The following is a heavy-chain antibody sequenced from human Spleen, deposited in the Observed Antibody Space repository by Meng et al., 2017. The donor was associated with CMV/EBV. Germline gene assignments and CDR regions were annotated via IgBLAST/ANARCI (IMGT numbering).Heavy chain of an antibody. CDR2: INPSGGST. Sequence: ASVKVSCKASGYTFTSYYMHWVRQAPGQGLEWMGIINPSGGSTSYAQKFQGRVTMTRDTSTSTVYMELSSLRSEDTAVYSCARGAGGGSSWGGWFDPWGQGTLVTVSS. J-gene: IGHJ5*02. CDR3: ARGAGGGSSWGGWFDP. CDR1: GYTFTSYY. D-gene: IGHD6-13*01. V-gene: IGHV1-46*01.